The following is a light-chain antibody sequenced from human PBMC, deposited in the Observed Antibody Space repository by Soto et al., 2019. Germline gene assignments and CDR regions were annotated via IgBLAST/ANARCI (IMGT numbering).Light chain of an antibody. CDR1: SSDVGNYKY. CDR2: DVS. Sequence: QSALTQPASVSGSPGQSITISCTGTSSDVGNYKYVSWYQQHPGKAPKVMIHDVSNRSSGVSNRFSGSKSGNTASLTISGLQAEDEADYYCSSYSSSSTLVFGGGTKLTV. J-gene: IGLJ3*02. CDR3: SSYSSSSTLV. V-gene: IGLV2-14*01.